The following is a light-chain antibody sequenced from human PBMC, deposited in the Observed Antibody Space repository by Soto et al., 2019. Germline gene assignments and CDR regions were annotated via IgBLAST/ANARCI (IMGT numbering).Light chain of an antibody. CDR3: HQSSKNPHP. CDR1: QRTRTD. V-gene: IGKV1-39*01. Sequence: IQMTQSPSSLSASVGERSTITCRASQRTRTDLKWYQQRPGKAPKVLIYVASTLQTGVPSRFSGSSSGTDFNLTITSLQPEDFALYYCHQSSKNPHPFGGGTRVEIK. J-gene: IGKJ4*01. CDR2: VAS.